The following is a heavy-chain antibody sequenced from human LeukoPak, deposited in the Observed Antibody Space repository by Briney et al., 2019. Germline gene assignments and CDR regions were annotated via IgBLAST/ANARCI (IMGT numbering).Heavy chain of an antibody. CDR2: ISGSGGST. D-gene: IGHD6-13*01. CDR3: AKDFIAAAPTVLFDY. J-gene: IGHJ4*02. Sequence: GGSLRLSCAASGFTFSSYAMSWVRQGPGKGLERVSAISGSGGSTYYADSVKGRFTISRDNSKTTLYLQMNSLRAEDTAVYYCAKDFIAAAPTVLFDYWGQGTLVTVSS. V-gene: IGHV3-23*01. CDR1: GFTFSSYA.